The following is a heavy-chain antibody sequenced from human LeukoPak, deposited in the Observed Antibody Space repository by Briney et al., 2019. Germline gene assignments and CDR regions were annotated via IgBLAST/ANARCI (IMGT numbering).Heavy chain of an antibody. D-gene: IGHD2-21*02. CDR3: AKGGHDFNPFYW. Sequence: GGSLRLSCAASGFTFSTYAMGWVRQAPGKGLEWVSSIKGGGGDPFYADSVKGRFTISRDNSKSSLFLQLNSLRADDTAVYYCAKGGHDFNPFYWWGQGTLVTVSS. CDR2: IKGGGGDP. V-gene: IGHV3-23*01. CDR1: GFTFSTYA. J-gene: IGHJ4*02.